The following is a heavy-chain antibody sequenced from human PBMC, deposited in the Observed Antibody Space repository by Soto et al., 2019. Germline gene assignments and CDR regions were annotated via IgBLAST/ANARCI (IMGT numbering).Heavy chain of an antibody. V-gene: IGHV3-30-3*01. D-gene: IGHD2-2*01. J-gene: IGHJ3*02. CDR2: ISYDGSNK. Sequence: QPGGSLRLSCAASGFTFSSYAMHWVRQAPGKGLEWVAVISYDGSNKYYADSVKGRFTIPRDNSKNTLYLQMNSLRAEDTAAYYCARDSPLVGEALPDAFDIWGQGTMVTVSS. CDR3: ARDSPLVGEALPDAFDI. CDR1: GFTFSSYA.